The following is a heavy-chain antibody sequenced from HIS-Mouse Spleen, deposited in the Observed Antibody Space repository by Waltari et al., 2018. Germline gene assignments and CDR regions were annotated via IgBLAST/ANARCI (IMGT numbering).Heavy chain of an antibody. D-gene: IGHD3-3*01. CDR1: GYTFTSYG. CDR3: AREITIFGVVKSGNWYFDL. Sequence: QVQLVQSGAEVKKPGASLKVSCKASGYTFTSYGISWVRQAPGQGRGWMGWLSAYNGNTNYAQKLQGRVTMPTDASTITAYMELRSLRSDDTAVYYCAREITIFGVVKSGNWYFDLWGRGTLVTVSS. J-gene: IGHJ2*01. CDR2: LSAYNGNT. V-gene: IGHV1-18*01.